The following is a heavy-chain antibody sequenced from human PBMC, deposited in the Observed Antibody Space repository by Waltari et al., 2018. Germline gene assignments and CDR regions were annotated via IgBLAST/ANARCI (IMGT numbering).Heavy chain of an antibody. Sequence: QVQLQESGPGLVKPSETLSLTCAVSGYSISSGYYWGWIRQPPGKGLEWIGSIYHSGSTYYNPSLKSRVTISVDTSKNQFSLKLSSVTAADTAVYYCARGVVAGLYYFDYWGQGTLVTVSS. J-gene: IGHJ4*02. CDR2: IYHSGST. V-gene: IGHV4-38-2*01. CDR3: ARGVVAGLYYFDY. D-gene: IGHD2-15*01. CDR1: GYSISSGYY.